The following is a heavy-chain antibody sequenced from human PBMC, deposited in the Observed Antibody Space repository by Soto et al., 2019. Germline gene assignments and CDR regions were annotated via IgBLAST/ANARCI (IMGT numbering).Heavy chain of an antibody. CDR2: ISGRGGST. V-gene: IGHV3-23*01. CDR3: AKDRGGNYHDRSGYF. CDR1: GITFSNYA. D-gene: IGHD3-22*01. Sequence: EVQLLESGGGLVQPGGSLRLSCVASGITFSNYAMSWVRQAPGKGLEWVSGISGRGGSTYYADSVKGRFTISRDNSKNTLYLQMNSLRDEDTAVYYCAKDRGGNYHDRSGYFWGQGTLVTVSS. J-gene: IGHJ4*02.